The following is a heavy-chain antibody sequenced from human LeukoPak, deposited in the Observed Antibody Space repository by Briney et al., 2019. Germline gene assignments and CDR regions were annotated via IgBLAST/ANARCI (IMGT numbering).Heavy chain of an antibody. Sequence: ASVKVSCKASGYAFTGYYMHWVRQAPGQGLEWMGWINPNSGGTNYAQKFQGRVTMTRDTSISTAYVELSRLRSDDTAVYYCASVTYYYDSSGYYGAFDIWGQGTMVTVSS. CDR2: INPNSGGT. CDR1: GYAFTGYY. J-gene: IGHJ3*02. CDR3: ASVTYYYDSSGYYGAFDI. V-gene: IGHV1-2*02. D-gene: IGHD3-22*01.